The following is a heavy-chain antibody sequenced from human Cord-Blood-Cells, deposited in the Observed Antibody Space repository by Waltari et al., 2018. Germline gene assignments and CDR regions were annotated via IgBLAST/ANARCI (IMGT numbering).Heavy chain of an antibody. Sequence: QVQLVQSGAEVKKPGSSVKVSCKASGDTFSTYASSWVRQAPRQGLEWMGGIIPIFGTANYAQKFQGRVTITADESTSTAYMELSSLRSEDTAVYYCARASLYSSSWYWYFDLWGRGTLVTVSS. CDR1: GDTFSTYA. D-gene: IGHD6-13*01. V-gene: IGHV1-69*01. CDR3: ARASLYSSSWYWYFDL. J-gene: IGHJ2*01. CDR2: IIPIFGTA.